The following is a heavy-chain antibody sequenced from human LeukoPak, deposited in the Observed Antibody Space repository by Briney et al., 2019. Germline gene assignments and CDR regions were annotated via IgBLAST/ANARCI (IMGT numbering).Heavy chain of an antibody. CDR1: GITFSSYS. V-gene: IGHV3-21*01. CDR2: ISSSSSYI. Sequence: PGGSLRLSCAASGITFSSYSMNWVRQAPGKGLEWVSSISSSSSYIYYADSVKGRFTISRDNSKNTLYLQMNSLRAEDTAVYYCAREINDFWSGYYHNWFDPWGQGTLVTVSS. CDR3: AREINDFWSGYYHNWFDP. J-gene: IGHJ5*02. D-gene: IGHD3-3*01.